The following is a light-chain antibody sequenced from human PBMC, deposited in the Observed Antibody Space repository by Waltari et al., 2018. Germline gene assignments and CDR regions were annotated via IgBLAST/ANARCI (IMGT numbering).Light chain of an antibody. CDR1: NRAVGGYNY. CDR3: SSYANSNTLL. J-gene: IGLJ2*01. V-gene: IGLV2-14*03. Sequence: QSALTQPASVSGSPGQPITISCTGSNRAVGGYNYVAWHQQHPGKAPKLMIYDVSNRPSGVSNRFSGSKSGNTASLTISGLQAEDEADYYCSSYANSNTLLFGGGTKLAVL. CDR2: DVS.